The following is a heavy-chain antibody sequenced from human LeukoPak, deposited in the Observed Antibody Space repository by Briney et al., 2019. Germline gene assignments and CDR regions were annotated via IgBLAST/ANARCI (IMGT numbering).Heavy chain of an antibody. CDR2: VYYSGTT. D-gene: IGHD3-16*01. J-gene: IGHJ6*03. CDR3: ARARLAPPYYMDV. V-gene: IGHV4-59*01. CDR1: GGSISSYY. Sequence: SETLSLTCTVSGGSISSYYWSWIRQPPGKGLEWIGYVYYSGTTEYNPSLKSRVIIAVNTSKNQFSLKLTSVTAADTAVYYCARARLAPPYYMDVWDKGTTVTVSS.